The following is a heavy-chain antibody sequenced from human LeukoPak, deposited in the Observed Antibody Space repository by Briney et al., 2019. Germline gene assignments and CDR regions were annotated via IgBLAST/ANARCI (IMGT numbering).Heavy chain of an antibody. V-gene: IGHV3-53*01. CDR3: AKDSYDSSGYQFDY. CDR2: IYRGGTT. J-gene: IGHJ4*02. Sequence: GGSLRLSCATSGFIVSSDYMTWVRQAPGKGLEWVSFIYRGGTTYYADSVKGRFTISRDSSKNTLYLQMNSLRAEDTAVYYCAKDSYDSSGYQFDYWGQGTLVTVSS. CDR1: GFIVSSDY. D-gene: IGHD3-22*01.